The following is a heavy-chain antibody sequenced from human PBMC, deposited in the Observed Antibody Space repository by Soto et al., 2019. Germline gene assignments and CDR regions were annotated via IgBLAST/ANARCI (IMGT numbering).Heavy chain of an antibody. V-gene: IGHV3-23*01. CDR1: GFTFSSYA. Sequence: PGGSLRLSCAASGFTFSSYAMSWVRQAPGKGLEWVSAISGSGGSTYYADSVKGRFTISRDNSKNTLYLQMNSLRAEDTAVYYCAKTRPAAGYSSRTWFDPWGQGXLVTVSS. CDR3: AKTRPAAGYSSRTWFDP. D-gene: IGHD6-13*01. CDR2: ISGSGGST. J-gene: IGHJ5*02.